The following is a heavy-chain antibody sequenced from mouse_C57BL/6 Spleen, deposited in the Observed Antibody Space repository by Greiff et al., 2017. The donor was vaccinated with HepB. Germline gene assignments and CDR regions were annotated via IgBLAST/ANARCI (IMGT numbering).Heavy chain of an antibody. CDR2: IHPNSGST. J-gene: IGHJ4*01. D-gene: IGHD2-5*01. CDR3: ARGLYSTYAMDY. Sequence: QVQLQQSGAELVKPGASVKLSCKASGYTFTSYWMHWVKQRPGQGLEWIGMIHPNSGSTNYNEKFKSKATLTVDKSSSTAYMQLSSLTSEDSAVYYCARGLYSTYAMDYWGQGTSVTVSS. V-gene: IGHV1-64*01. CDR1: GYTFTSYW.